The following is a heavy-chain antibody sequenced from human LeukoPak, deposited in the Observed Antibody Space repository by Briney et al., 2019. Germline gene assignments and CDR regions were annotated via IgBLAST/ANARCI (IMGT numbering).Heavy chain of an antibody. CDR2: INPNSGGT. V-gene: IGHV1-2*02. CDR3: ARDLLGTYYGSGREIFPLGY. CDR1: GYTFTGYY. D-gene: IGHD3-10*01. J-gene: IGHJ4*02. Sequence: ASVKVSCKASGYTFTGYYMHWVRQAPGQGLEWMGWINPNSGGTNYAQKFQGRVTMTRDTSISTAYMELSRLSSDDTAVYYCARDLLGTYYGSGREIFPLGYWGQGTLVTVSS.